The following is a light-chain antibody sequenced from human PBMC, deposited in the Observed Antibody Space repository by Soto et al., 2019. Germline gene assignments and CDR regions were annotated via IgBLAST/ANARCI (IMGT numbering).Light chain of an antibody. Sequence: DIQMTQSPSTLSASVGDRVTITCRASQNISSWLAWYQQKPGKAPKLLIYKASSLESGVPSSFSGSGSGTDFTLAISSLQPEDSATYYCLQDINYPWTFGQGTKVDIK. CDR2: KAS. CDR1: QNISSW. J-gene: IGKJ1*01. V-gene: IGKV1-5*03. CDR3: LQDINYPWT.